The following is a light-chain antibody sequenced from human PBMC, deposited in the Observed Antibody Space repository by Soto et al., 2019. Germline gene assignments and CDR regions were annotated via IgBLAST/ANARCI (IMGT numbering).Light chain of an antibody. V-gene: IGKV3-20*01. CDR3: QEYGGSPRT. J-gene: IGKJ1*01. CDR1: QGVSSNY. CDR2: GAS. Sequence: EIVLTQSPGTLSLSPGERATLSCTASQGVSSNYLAWYQQKPGQAPRLLIYGASSRATGIPDRFSGSGSVTDFTLTISRLEPEDFAVYYCQEYGGSPRTFGQGTKVEIK.